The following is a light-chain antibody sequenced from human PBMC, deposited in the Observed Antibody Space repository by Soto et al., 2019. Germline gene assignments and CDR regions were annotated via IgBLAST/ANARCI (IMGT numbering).Light chain of an antibody. J-gene: IGLJ1*01. CDR2: EVS. CDR1: SADVGGYNF. CDR3: ASYAGSQNYV. Sequence: QSALTQPPSASGSLGQSVTISCTRTSADVGGYNFVSWYQQHPGKAPKLMIFEVSQRPSGVPDRFSGSKSGNTASLTVSELQAEDEADYYCASYAGSQNYVFGTGTKVTVL. V-gene: IGLV2-8*01.